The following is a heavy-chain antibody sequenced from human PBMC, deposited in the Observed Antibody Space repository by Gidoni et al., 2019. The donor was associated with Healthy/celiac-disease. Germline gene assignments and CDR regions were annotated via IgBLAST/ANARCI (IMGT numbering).Heavy chain of an antibody. CDR2: NSSSSSYI. CDR1: GFTFMIYS. D-gene: IGHD2-2*01. V-gene: IGHV3-21*01. Sequence: EVQLVESGGGMVRPGGSLRLSCAASGFTFMIYSLNWARQAPGKGLGWVSSNSSSSSYIYYADSVKGRFTISRDNAKNSLYLQMNSLRAEDTAVYYCARESPIVVVPAASDDYYYGMGVWGQGTTVTVSS. J-gene: IGHJ6*02. CDR3: ARESPIVVVPAASDDYYYGMGV.